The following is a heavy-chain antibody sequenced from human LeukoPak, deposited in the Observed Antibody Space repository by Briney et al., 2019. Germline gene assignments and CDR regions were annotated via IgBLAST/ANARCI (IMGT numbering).Heavy chain of an antibody. CDR1: GFTVSSNY. CDR3: ARGLVLTYYYFES. CDR2: ILGGGGT. V-gene: IGHV3-66*01. Sequence: GGSLRLSCAASGFTVSSNYMTCVRQAPGKGLEWVSVILGGGGTYYADSVKGRFTISRDNTKNTLYLQMNSLRAEDTAVYYCARGLVLTYYYFESWGQGTLVTVSS. D-gene: IGHD2-8*02. J-gene: IGHJ4*02.